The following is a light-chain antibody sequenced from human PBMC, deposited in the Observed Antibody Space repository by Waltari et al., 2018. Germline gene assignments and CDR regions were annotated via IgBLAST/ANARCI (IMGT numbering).Light chain of an antibody. Sequence: EIVLTQSPATLSLSPGERATLSCRASQSVSSYLAWYQQKPGQAPRPLIYDASNRATGIPARFSGSGSGTDFTLTISSLEPEDFAVYYCQQRKYWPPLTFGGGTKVEIK. CDR3: QQRKYWPPLT. J-gene: IGKJ4*01. V-gene: IGKV3-11*01. CDR1: QSVSSY. CDR2: DAS.